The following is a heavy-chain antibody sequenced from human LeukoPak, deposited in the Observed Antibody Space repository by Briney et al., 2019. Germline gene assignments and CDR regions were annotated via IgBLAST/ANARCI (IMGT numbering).Heavy chain of an antibody. V-gene: IGHV3-30*18. Sequence: GGSLRLSWAASGFTFSSYGMHWVRQAPGKGLEWVALISYDGSNKYYADSVKGRFTISRDNSKNTLYLQMNSLRAEDTAVYYCAKGVVVVATYFQHWGQGTLVTVSS. CDR3: AKGVVVVATYFQH. CDR1: GFTFSSYG. CDR2: ISYDGSNK. D-gene: IGHD2-15*01. J-gene: IGHJ1*01.